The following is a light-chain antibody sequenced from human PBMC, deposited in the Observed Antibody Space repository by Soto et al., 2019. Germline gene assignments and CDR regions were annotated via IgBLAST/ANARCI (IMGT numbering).Light chain of an antibody. J-gene: IGKJ4*01. V-gene: IGKV3-20*01. CDR1: QSVTRNF. CDR3: QQYGQSPLT. Sequence: EIILTQSPGTLSLSPRQKATLSCTASQSVTRNFLAWYRQSHGQPPSLLIYGASSRAAGIPDRFAGSGSGTDFTLTISRLEPEDSAVYYCQQYGQSPLTFGGGTKVEIK. CDR2: GAS.